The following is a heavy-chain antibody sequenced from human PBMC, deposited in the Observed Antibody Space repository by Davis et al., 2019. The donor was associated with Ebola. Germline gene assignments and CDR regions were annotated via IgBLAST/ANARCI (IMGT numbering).Heavy chain of an antibody. Sequence: AASVKVSCKASGYTFDSYGFDWVRQAPGQGLEWLGWISPYTGNTNYAHKLQGRVTLTTDTSAATAYMQLTSLRSDDTAIYYCARGFQDGATWVSDYWGQGTLVTVSS. V-gene: IGHV1-18*04. J-gene: IGHJ4*02. CDR3: ARGFQDGATWVSDY. D-gene: IGHD5-24*01. CDR2: ISPYTGNT. CDR1: GYTFDSYG.